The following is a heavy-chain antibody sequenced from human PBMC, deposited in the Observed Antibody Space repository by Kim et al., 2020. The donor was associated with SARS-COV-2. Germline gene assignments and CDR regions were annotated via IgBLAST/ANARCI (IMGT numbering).Heavy chain of an antibody. CDR2: INEDGSEK. Sequence: GGSLRLSCGASGFSFSRYWMSWVRQAPGKEPEWVANINEDGSEKYYVGSVEGRFTISRDNAKNSLYLQINSLRADDTAVYYCGRSRGSDLDSWGQGTLVSVSS. V-gene: IGHV3-7*01. J-gene: IGHJ4*02. CDR1: GFSFSRYW. D-gene: IGHD3-16*01. CDR3: GRSRGSDLDS.